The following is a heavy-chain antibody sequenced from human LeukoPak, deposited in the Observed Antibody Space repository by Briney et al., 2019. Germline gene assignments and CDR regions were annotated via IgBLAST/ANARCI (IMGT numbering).Heavy chain of an antibody. V-gene: IGHV1-46*01. D-gene: IGHD7-27*01. CDR3: ARVGPLGYYYYYMDV. CDR1: GYTFTSYY. CDR2: INPSGGST. J-gene: IGHJ6*03. Sequence: ASVKVSCKASGYTFTSYYMHWVRQAPGQGLEWMGIINPSGGSTSYAQKFQGRVTMTRDMSTSTVYMELSSLRSEDTDVYYCARVGPLGYYYYYMDVWGKGTTVTVSS.